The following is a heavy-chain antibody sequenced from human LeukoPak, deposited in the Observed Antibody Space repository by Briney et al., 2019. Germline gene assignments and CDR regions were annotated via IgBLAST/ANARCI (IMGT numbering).Heavy chain of an antibody. D-gene: IGHD3-22*01. CDR1: GYTFTSYY. Sequence: ASVKVSCKASGYTFTSYYMHWVRQAPGQGLEWMGWINPNSGVTNYAQKFQGRVTMTRDTSINTAYMELSRLRSDDTAVYYCARLYYYDSSGYYPGPTRRYNWFDPWGQGTLVTVSS. J-gene: IGHJ5*02. CDR2: INPNSGVT. V-gene: IGHV1-2*02. CDR3: ARLYYYDSSGYYPGPTRRYNWFDP.